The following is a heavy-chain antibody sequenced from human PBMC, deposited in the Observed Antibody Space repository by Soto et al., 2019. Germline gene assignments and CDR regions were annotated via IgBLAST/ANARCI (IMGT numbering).Heavy chain of an antibody. V-gene: IGHV4-59*01. CDR2: IYFSGVA. CDR1: GASITDSY. D-gene: IGHD2-15*01. J-gene: IGHJ1*01. CDR3: ARGDSDLAVSEAAY. Sequence: QMQMQESGPRLVKPSETLSLTCTVSGASITDSYWSWIRQPPEKGLEWIGYIYFSGVATYNPSLKSRAIMSRDTSKNEFSLKLTSVTAADTAIYYCARGDSDLAVSEAAYWGQGTLVTVSS.